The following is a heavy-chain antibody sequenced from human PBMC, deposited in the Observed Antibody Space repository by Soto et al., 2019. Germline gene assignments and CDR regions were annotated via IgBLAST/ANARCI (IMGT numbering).Heavy chain of an antibody. Sequence: QVLLQQWGAGLLKPSETLSLTCAVYGGSFSGYYWSWIRQPPGKGLEWIGETFHGGSTNYSPSLKSRVTISVDTSKNQVTLELSSVTAADTAVYYCARPRYRSNTFYFYFDFWGQGTLVTVSS. J-gene: IGHJ4*02. CDR2: TFHGGST. CDR1: GGSFSGYY. CDR3: ARPRYRSNTFYFYFDF. V-gene: IGHV4-34*12. D-gene: IGHD2-2*01.